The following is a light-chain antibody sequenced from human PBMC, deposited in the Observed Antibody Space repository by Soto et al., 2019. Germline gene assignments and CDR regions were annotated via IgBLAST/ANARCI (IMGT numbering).Light chain of an antibody. V-gene: IGLV1-40*01. Sequence: QSVLTQPPSVSGAPGQRVTISCTGSNSNIGARYDVQWYQQFPGKAPKLLIYANSNRPSGVPDRFSGSKSGTSASLAISGLQAEDEADYYCQSYDNRLSGVVFGGGTKLTVL. CDR1: NSNIGARYD. J-gene: IGLJ2*01. CDR2: ANS. CDR3: QSYDNRLSGVV.